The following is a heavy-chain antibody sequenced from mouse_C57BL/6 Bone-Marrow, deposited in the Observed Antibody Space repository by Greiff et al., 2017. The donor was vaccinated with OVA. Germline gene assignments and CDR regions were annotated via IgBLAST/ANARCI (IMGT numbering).Heavy chain of an antibody. J-gene: IGHJ4*01. CDR2: IDPSDSYT. Sequence: QVQLQQPGAELVKPGASVKLSCEASGYTFTSYWMQWVKQRPGQGLEWIGEIDPSDSYTNYNQKFKGKATLTVDTSSSPAYMQLSSLTSEDSAVYYCARMGYYGTTYAMDYWGQGTSVTVSS. D-gene: IGHD1-2*01. CDR1: GYTFTSYW. V-gene: IGHV1-50*01. CDR3: ARMGYYGTTYAMDY.